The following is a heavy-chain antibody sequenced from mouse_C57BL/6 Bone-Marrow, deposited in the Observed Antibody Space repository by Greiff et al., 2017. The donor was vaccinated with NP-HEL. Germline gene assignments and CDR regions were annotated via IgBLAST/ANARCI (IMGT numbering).Heavy chain of an antibody. V-gene: IGHV5-6*02. CDR1: GFTFSSYG. CDR2: ISSGGSYT. D-gene: IGHD2-3*01. CDR3: ARGWLLGPWFAY. Sequence: EVKLVESGGDLVKPGGSLKLSCAASGFTFSSYGMSWVRQTPDKRLEWVATISSGGSYTYYPDSVKGRFTISRDHAKNTLYLQMSSLKSEDTAMYYCARGWLLGPWFAYWGQGTLVTVSA. J-gene: IGHJ3*01.